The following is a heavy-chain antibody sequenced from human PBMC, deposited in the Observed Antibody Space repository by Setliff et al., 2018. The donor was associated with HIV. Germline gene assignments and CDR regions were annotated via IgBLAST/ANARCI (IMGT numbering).Heavy chain of an antibody. J-gene: IGHJ4*02. D-gene: IGHD5-12*01. CDR2: INAGNGNR. CDR1: GGTFSSYA. V-gene: IGHV1-3*01. Sequence: EASVKVSCKASGGTFSSYAINWVRQAPGQRPEWMARINAGNGNREYSPKFQGRVTITADTSASTMYMELSSLRSEDTAVYYCARVGNNRLQFFDHWGQGTLVTVSS. CDR3: ARVGNNRLQFFDH.